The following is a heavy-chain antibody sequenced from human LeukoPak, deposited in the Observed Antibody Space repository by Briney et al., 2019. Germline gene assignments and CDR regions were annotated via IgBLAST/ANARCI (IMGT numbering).Heavy chain of an antibody. CDR3: ARVPPYSIVGATTYFDY. CDR2: INAGNGNT. J-gene: IGHJ4*02. CDR1: GYTFTSYA. D-gene: IGHD1-26*01. V-gene: IGHV1-3*01. Sequence: GASVKVSCKASGYTFTSYAMHWVRQAPGQRLEWMGWINAGNGNTKYSQKFQGRVTITRDTSASTAYMELSSLRSEDTAVYYCARVPPYSIVGATTYFDYWGQGTLVTVSS.